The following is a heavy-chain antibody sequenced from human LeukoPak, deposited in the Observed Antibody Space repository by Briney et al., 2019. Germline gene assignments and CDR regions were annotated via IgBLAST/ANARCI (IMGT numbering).Heavy chain of an antibody. CDR1: GYTFTSYG. CDR2: ISAYNGNT. Sequence: ASVKVSCKASGYTFTSYGISGVRQAPGQGLEWMGWISAYNGNTNYAQKLQGRVTMTTDTSTSTAYMELRSLRSDDTAVYYCARGGRWELPRPYSFDIWGQGTMVTVSS. CDR3: ARGGRWELPRPYSFDI. V-gene: IGHV1-18*01. J-gene: IGHJ3*02. D-gene: IGHD1-26*01.